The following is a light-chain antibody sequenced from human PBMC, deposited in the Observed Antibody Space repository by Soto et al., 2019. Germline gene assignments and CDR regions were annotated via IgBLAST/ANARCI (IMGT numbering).Light chain of an antibody. CDR3: SSYAVSIPFG. CDR2: EVT. J-gene: IGLJ1*01. Sequence: QSVLTQPPSASGPPGQSVTISCTGTSSDVGGYNYVSWYQQHPGKAPTLIIYEVTKRPSGVPDRFSGSKSGNTASLTVSGLQAEDEADYYCSSYAVSIPFGFGTGTKVTVL. V-gene: IGLV2-8*01. CDR1: SSDVGGYNY.